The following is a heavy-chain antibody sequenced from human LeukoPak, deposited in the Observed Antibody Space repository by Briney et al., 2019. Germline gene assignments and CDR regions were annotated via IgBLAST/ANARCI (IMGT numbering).Heavy chain of an antibody. Sequence: SETLSLTCAVSGGSISSSNWWSWVRQPPGKGLEWIGEIYHSGSTNYNPSLESRVTISVDKSKNQFSLKLSSVTAADTAVYYCARGSYYDSSGSIDYWGQGTLVTVSS. V-gene: IGHV4-4*02. CDR1: GGSISSSNW. CDR2: IYHSGST. CDR3: ARGSYYDSSGSIDY. J-gene: IGHJ4*02. D-gene: IGHD3-22*01.